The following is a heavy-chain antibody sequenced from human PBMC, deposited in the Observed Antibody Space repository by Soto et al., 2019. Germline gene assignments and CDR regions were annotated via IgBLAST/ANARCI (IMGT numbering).Heavy chain of an antibody. D-gene: IGHD4-17*01. CDR3: ARIPYGDYVYYYYYMDV. J-gene: IGHJ6*03. V-gene: IGHV3-21*01. CDR1: GFTFSSYS. Sequence: GGSLRLSCAASGFTFSSYSMNWVRQAPGKGLEWVSSISSSSSYIYYADSVKGRFTISRDNAKNSLYLQMNSLRAEDTAVYYCARIPYGDYVYYYYYMDVWGKGTTVTVSS. CDR2: ISSSSSYI.